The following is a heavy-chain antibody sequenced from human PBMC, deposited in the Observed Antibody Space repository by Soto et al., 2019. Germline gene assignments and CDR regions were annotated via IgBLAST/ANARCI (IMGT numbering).Heavy chain of an antibody. D-gene: IGHD2-21*02. V-gene: IGHV1-3*01. CDR2: INAGNGNT. CDR3: VSSRLMTVDYYGMDV. J-gene: IGHJ6*02. CDR1: GYTFTSYA. Sequence: ASVKVSCKASGYTFTSYAMHWVRQAPGQRLEWMGWINAGNGNTKYSQKFQGRVTITRDTSASTAYMELSSLRSEDTAVYYCVSSRLMTVDYYGMDVWGQGTTVSVSS.